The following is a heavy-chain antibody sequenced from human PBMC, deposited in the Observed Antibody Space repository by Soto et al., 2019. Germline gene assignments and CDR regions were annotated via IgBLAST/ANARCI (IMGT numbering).Heavy chain of an antibody. CDR2: ISPGDSDT. J-gene: IGHJ4*02. CDR1: GYSFSNYW. Sequence: EVQLVQSGAEVKKPGESLKISCKGSGYSFSNYWIGWVRQMPGKGLEWMTLISPGDSDTRYSPSFQGQDTISADKSISTAYLQWSSLKASDTAIYYCARRNTWGRDFDFWGQGTLVTVSS. V-gene: IGHV5-51*01. D-gene: IGHD7-27*01. CDR3: ARRNTWGRDFDF.